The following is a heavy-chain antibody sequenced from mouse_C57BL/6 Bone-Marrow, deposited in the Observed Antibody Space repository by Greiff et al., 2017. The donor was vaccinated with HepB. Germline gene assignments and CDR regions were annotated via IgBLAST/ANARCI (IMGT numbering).Heavy chain of an antibody. CDR2: IYPRSGNT. D-gene: IGHD1-1*01. J-gene: IGHJ2*01. V-gene: IGHV1-81*01. CDR1: GYTFTSYG. Sequence: QVQLKESGAELARPGASVKLSCKASGYTFTSYGISWVKQRTGQGLEWIGEIYPRSGNTYYNEKFKGKATLTADKSSSTAYMELRSLTSEDSAVYFCAREHYGSSYGNFDYWGQGTTLTVSS. CDR3: AREHYGSSYGNFDY.